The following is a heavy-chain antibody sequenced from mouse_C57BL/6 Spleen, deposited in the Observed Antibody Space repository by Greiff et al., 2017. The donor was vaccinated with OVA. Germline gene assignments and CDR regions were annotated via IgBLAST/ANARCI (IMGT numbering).Heavy chain of an antibody. CDR2: INYDGSST. D-gene: IGHD2-4*01. J-gene: IGHJ3*01. Sequence: EVMLVESEGGLVQPGSSMKLSCTASGFTFSDYYMAWVRQVPEKGLEWVANINYDGSSTYYLDSLKSRFIISRDNAKNILYLQMSSLKSEDTATYYCAGGLRRGFAYWGQGTLVTVSA. CDR3: AGGLRRGFAY. V-gene: IGHV5-16*01. CDR1: GFTFSDYY.